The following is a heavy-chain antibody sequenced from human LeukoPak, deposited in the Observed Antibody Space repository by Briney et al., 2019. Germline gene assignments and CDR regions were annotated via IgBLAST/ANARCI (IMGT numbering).Heavy chain of an antibody. J-gene: IGHJ4*02. Sequence: GGSLRLSCVGSGFTFSTHGMNWVRQAPGKGLEWVSGISGSGANTYQAVSVKGRFTISRDNSKNTLHLQTNSLRTEDTAVYYCVRDLDWGAYDYWGQGTLVTVSS. D-gene: IGHD3-9*01. CDR3: VRDLDWGAYDY. V-gene: IGHV3-23*01. CDR2: ISGSGANT. CDR1: GFTFSTHG.